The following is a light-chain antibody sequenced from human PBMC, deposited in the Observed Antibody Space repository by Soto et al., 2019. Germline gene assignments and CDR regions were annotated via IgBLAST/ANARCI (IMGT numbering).Light chain of an antibody. CDR2: KAS. J-gene: IGKJ1*01. CDR1: QSISSW. V-gene: IGKV1-5*03. CDR3: QQYSSYSRT. Sequence: DIQMTQSPSTLSASVGDRVTITCRASQSISSWLAWYQQKPGKPPKLLIYKASSLESGVPSRFSGSGSGTEFTLTISSLQPDDFATYYCQQYSSYSRTFGQGTKVEIK.